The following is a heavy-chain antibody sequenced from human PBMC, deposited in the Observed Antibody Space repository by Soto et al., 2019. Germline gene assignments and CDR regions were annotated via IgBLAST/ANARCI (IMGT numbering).Heavy chain of an antibody. V-gene: IGHV2-5*02. CDR1: GLSLSTTGVG. CDR3: VQIRSGGDSVQTYSAHIKSALHV. D-gene: IGHD2-21*02. J-gene: IGHJ6*02. Sequence: QITLKESGPTLVKPTQTLTLTCTFSGLSLSTTGVGVGWIRQPPGKALEWLALIYWDDDKRYSPSLKSRLTITKATSKSPMVLTMASMDTVDTATYHGVQIRSGGDSVQTYSAHIKSALHVWGQGTPDTVS. CDR2: IYWDDDK.